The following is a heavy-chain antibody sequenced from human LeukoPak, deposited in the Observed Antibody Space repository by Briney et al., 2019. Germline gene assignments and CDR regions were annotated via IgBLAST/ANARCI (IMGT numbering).Heavy chain of an antibody. J-gene: IGHJ4*02. CDR1: GGSISSYY. V-gene: IGHV4-59*01. CDR2: IYYSGST. CDR3: ARVQRPMDGADY. Sequence: SETLSLTCTVSGGSISSYYWSWIRQPPGKGLEWIGYIYYSGSTYYNPSLKSRVTISVDTSKNPFSLKLSSVTAADTAVYYCARVQRPMDGADYWGQGTLVTVSS. D-gene: IGHD3-10*01.